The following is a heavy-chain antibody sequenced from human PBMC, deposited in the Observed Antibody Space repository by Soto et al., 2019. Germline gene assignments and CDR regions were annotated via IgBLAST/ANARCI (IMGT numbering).Heavy chain of an antibody. CDR3: ARERESYLAASYYFDN. J-gene: IGHJ4*02. CDR1: GGSLNGNY. CDR2: ISPSGST. Sequence: SETLSLTCAVYGGSLNGNYWTWLRQTPCKGLEWIGEISPSGSTNYNPSLMSRVGISLDTSKHQFSLKMKSVTDTETAVYYCARERESYLAASYYFDNWGQGNVVTVSS. V-gene: IGHV4-34*01. D-gene: IGHD6-19*01.